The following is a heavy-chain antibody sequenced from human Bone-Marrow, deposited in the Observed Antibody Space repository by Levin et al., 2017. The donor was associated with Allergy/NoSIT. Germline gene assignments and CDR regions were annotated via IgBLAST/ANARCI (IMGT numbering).Heavy chain of an antibody. Sequence: GGSLRLSCEASGFSLSDYDVHWVRQAPGKGLEWVALIWYDGSNADYAQSVKGRFTISRDNSKNTLYLEMNGLISEDTAVYYCARDYVPGKQRGGHGSYYYGLDVWGQGTTVSVSS. V-gene: IGHV3-33*01. CDR3: ARDYVPGKQRGGHGSYYYGLDV. CDR1: GFSLSDYD. CDR2: IWYDGSNA. J-gene: IGHJ6*02. D-gene: IGHD1/OR15-1a*01.